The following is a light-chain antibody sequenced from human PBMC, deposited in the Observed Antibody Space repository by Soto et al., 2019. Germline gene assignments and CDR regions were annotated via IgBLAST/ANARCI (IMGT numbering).Light chain of an antibody. J-gene: IGKJ5*01. CDR2: EVS. CDR1: PSLLHITGETF. Sequence: IVRTKADVALSVAPGQLASVSCQSSPSLLHITGETFLFWYLQKPGQSPQLLIYEVSTRVSGVPDRFSGSGSGTDFTLEISRVETDDVGIYYCMQSTQLPPTFGQGTRLEI. CDR3: MQSTQLPPT. V-gene: IGKV2D-29*02.